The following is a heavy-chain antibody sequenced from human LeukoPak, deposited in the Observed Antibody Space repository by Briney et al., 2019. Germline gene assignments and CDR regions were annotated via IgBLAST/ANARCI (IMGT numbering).Heavy chain of an antibody. CDR2: IIPILGIA. CDR1: GGTSSSYA. Sequence: ASVKVSCKASGGTSSSYAISWVRQAPGQGLEWMGRIIPILGIANYAQKFQGRVTITADKSTSTAYMELSSLRSEDTAVYYCARERLGPGLGSGGDYWGQGTLVTVSS. J-gene: IGHJ4*02. CDR3: ARERLGPGLGSGGDY. V-gene: IGHV1-69*04. D-gene: IGHD3-10*02.